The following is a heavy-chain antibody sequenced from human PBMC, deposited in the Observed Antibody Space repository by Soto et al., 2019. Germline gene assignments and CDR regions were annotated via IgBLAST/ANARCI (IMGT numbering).Heavy chain of an antibody. Sequence: SVKVSCKASGGTFSSYAISWVRQAPGQGLEWMGGIIPIFGTANYAQKFQGRVTITADESTSTAYMELSSLRSEDTAVYYCAREQYYYDSSGLSYWGQGTLVTVSS. CDR2: IIPIFGTA. D-gene: IGHD3-22*01. CDR3: AREQYYYDSSGLSY. V-gene: IGHV1-69*13. CDR1: GGTFSSYA. J-gene: IGHJ4*02.